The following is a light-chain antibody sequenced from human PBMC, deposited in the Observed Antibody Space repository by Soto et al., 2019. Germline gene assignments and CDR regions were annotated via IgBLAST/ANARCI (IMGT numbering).Light chain of an antibody. J-gene: IGLJ1*01. V-gene: IGLV2-14*01. CDR1: SSDVGRYNY. Sequence: QSALAQPASVSGSPGQSITISCTGTSSDVGRYNYVSWFQQHPGKAPKLMIFDVSNWPSGVSDRFSGSKSGNTASQTISGLQAEDEADYYCSSFTSSSTFVFGTGTKLTVL. CDR3: SSFTSSSTFV. CDR2: DVS.